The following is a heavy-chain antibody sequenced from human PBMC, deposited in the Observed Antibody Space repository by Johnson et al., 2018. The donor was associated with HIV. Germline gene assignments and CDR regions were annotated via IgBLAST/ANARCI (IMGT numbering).Heavy chain of an antibody. J-gene: IGHJ3*01. CDR1: GFTVDDYD. Sequence: VQLVESGGGVVRPGGSLRLSCEASGFTVDDYDMSWVRQVPGKGLEWVSGFYRNGGSSGYAASVKGRFTISRDDAKNSLYLQMNSLRAEDTALYYCARATYYYDTSGYLTRPRAFDVWGQGTIVTVSS. CDR2: FYRNGGSS. CDR3: ARATYYYDTSGYLTRPRAFDV. D-gene: IGHD3-22*01. V-gene: IGHV3-20*04.